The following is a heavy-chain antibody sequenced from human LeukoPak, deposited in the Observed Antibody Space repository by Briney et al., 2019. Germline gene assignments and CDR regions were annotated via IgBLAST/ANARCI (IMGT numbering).Heavy chain of an antibody. D-gene: IGHD6-19*01. Sequence: GGSLRLSCAVSGFSFADEYMSWIRQAPGQGLEWVSYISNTGSYTNYADSVEDRFTISRDNTENSLYLQMNSLRAEDTAVYYCARSRGAGPGAYFDYWGQGTLVTVTS. CDR2: ISNTGSYT. CDR1: GFSFADEY. J-gene: IGHJ4*02. CDR3: ARSRGAGPGAYFDY. V-gene: IGHV3-11*03.